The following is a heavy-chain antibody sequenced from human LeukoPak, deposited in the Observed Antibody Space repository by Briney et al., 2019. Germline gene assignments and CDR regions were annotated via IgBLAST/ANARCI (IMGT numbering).Heavy chain of an antibody. D-gene: IGHD3-9*01. CDR2: IDPYNVNR. Sequence: ASLRLSCKASGYSFISYGISWVRQAPGQGLEWMGWIDPYNVNRNYVQKFQGRVTMTTDTSTTTAYMELGSLTSDDTGVYYCARDKGGYDNAFDYWGQGTLVTVSS. V-gene: IGHV1-18*01. CDR3: ARDKGGYDNAFDY. CDR1: GYSFISYG. J-gene: IGHJ4*02.